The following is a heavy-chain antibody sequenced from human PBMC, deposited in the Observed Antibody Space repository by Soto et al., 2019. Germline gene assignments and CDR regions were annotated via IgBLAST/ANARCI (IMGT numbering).Heavy chain of an antibody. CDR3: ARTSAAGKYYYGMDV. D-gene: IGHD6-13*01. J-gene: IGHJ6*02. Sequence: GESLKMSCKGSGYSFTSYWIGWVRQMPGKGLEWMGIIYPGDSDTRYSPSFQGQVTISADKSISTAYLQWSSLKASDTAMYYCARTSAAGKYYYGMDVWGQGTTVTVSS. CDR2: IYPGDSDT. CDR1: GYSFTSYW. V-gene: IGHV5-51*01.